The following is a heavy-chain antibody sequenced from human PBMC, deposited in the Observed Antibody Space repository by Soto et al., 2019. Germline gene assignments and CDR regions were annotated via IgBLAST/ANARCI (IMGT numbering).Heavy chain of an antibody. D-gene: IGHD6-25*01. J-gene: IGHJ4*02. Sequence: SETLSLTCTVSGGSISNAAYTWSWIRQPPGKGLEWIGYIYHSGMPFYNPSLRSRVTISIDRSNDQFSLNLKSVTAADTAVYYCASERGGYCLFDSWGQGTMVTVSS. CDR3: ASERGGYCLFDS. CDR2: IYHSGMP. V-gene: IGHV4-30-2*01. CDR1: GGSISNAAYT.